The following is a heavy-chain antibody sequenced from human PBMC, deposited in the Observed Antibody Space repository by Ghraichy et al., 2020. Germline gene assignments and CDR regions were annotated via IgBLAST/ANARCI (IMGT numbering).Heavy chain of an antibody. CDR2: ISTYNGDT. CDR1: GYAFPRYA. V-gene: IGHV1-18*01. J-gene: IGHJ4*02. CDR3: ARDPSNTSGRSIYFDY. D-gene: IGHD3-22*01. Sequence: ASVKVSCKTSGYAFPRYAITWVRQAPGQGLEWLAWISTYNGDTSYTQNLQGRVTVTKDTSTSTVYMELRSLRSDDTAVYYCARDPSNTSGRSIYFDYWGQGTPVTVSS.